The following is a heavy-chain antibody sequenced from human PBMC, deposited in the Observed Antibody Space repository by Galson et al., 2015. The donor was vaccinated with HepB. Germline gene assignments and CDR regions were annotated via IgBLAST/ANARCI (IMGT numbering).Heavy chain of an antibody. J-gene: IGHJ4*02. D-gene: IGHD3-22*01. Sequence: SLRLSCAASGFTFSSYAMSWVRQAPGKGLEWVSAISGSGGSTYYADSVKGRFTISRDNSKNTLYLQMNSLRAEDTAVYYCAKDWVYDSSGYYKAYWGQGTLVTVSS. CDR1: GFTFSSYA. CDR2: ISGSGGST. V-gene: IGHV3-23*01. CDR3: AKDWVYDSSGYYKAY.